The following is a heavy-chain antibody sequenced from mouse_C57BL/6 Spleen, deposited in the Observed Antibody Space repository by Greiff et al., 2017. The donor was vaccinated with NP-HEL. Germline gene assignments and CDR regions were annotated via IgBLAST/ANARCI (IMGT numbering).Heavy chain of an antibody. J-gene: IGHJ2*01. Sequence: EVKLVESGGGLVQPGGSLKLSCAASGFTFSDYGMAWVRQAPRKGPEWVAFISNLAYSIYYADTVTGRFTISRENAKNTLYLEMSSLRSEDTAMYYCARQDDGYYYFDYWGQGTTLTVSS. CDR1: GFTFSDYG. CDR3: ARQDDGYYYFDY. CDR2: ISNLAYSI. V-gene: IGHV5-15*04. D-gene: IGHD2-3*01.